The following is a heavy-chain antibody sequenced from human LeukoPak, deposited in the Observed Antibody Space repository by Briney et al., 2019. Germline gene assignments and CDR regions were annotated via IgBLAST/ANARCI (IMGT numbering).Heavy chain of an antibody. V-gene: IGHV3-23*01. CDR3: AKLKGVDYDFWSGLIGY. Sequence: PGGSLRLSCAASGFAVSSNYMSWVRQAPGKGLEWVSGISGSGDSTYYADSVKGRFTISRDNSKNTLYLQMNSLRVEDTAVYYCAKLKGVDYDFWSGLIGYWGQGTLVTVSS. CDR1: GFAVSSNY. J-gene: IGHJ4*02. D-gene: IGHD3-3*01. CDR2: ISGSGDST.